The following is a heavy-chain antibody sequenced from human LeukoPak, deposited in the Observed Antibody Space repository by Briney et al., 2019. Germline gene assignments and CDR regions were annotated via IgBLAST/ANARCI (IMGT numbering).Heavy chain of an antibody. CDR2: INPNSGGT. CDR1: GYTFTSYD. Sequence: ASVKVSCKASGYTFTSYDINWVRQATGQGLEWMGWINPNSGGTNYAQKFQGRVTMTRDTSISTAYMELSRLRSDDTAVYYCARDLVNYDFWSGSRGEFDYWGQGTLVTVSS. V-gene: IGHV1-2*02. J-gene: IGHJ4*02. D-gene: IGHD3-3*01. CDR3: ARDLVNYDFWSGSRGEFDY.